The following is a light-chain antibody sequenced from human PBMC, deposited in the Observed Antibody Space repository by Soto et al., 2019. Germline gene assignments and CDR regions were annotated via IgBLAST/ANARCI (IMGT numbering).Light chain of an antibody. CDR3: CSYAGRYTWV. CDR1: SRDVGGYNY. J-gene: IGLJ1*01. V-gene: IGLV2-11*01. CDR2: DVS. Sequence: QSALTQPRSVSGSPGQSVTISCTGTSRDVGGYNYVSWYQQHPGKAPKLMIYDVSKRPSGVPDRFSGSKSGNTASLTISGLQAEDEADYYCCSYAGRYTWVFGTGTKVTVL.